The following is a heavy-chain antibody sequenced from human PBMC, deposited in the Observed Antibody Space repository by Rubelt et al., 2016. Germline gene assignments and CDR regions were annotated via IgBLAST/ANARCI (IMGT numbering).Heavy chain of an antibody. CDR3: ARGGGVVVVPAATYFDY. V-gene: IGHV3-53*01. D-gene: IGHD2-2*01. J-gene: IGHJ4*02. CDR2: IYSGSST. Sequence: WVRQAPGKGLEWVSVIYSGSSTYYADSVKGRFTISRDNSKNTLYLQMNSLRAEDTAVYYCARGGGVVVVPAATYFDYWGQGTLVTVSS.